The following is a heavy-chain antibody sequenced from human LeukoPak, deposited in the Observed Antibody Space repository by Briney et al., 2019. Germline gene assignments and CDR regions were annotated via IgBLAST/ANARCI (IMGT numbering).Heavy chain of an antibody. V-gene: IGHV4-38-2*02. Sequence: PSGTLSLTCTVSAYSISDGFVWGWIRQAPGKGLEWIGSIYHSGTSYYNPSLKSRISMSVDTSKKEFSLKLSSVTAADTAVYYCASSPNFYYYYMDVWGKGTTVTVSS. CDR3: ASSPNFYYYYMDV. CDR2: IYHSGTS. CDR1: AYSISDGFV. J-gene: IGHJ6*03.